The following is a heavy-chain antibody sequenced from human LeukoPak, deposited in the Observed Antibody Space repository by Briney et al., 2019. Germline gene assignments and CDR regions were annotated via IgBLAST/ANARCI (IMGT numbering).Heavy chain of an antibody. Sequence: PGGPLRLSCAASGFTFSSYSMNWVRQAPGKGLEWVSSISSSRSYISYADSVEGRFTISRDNAKNSLYLQMNSLRAEDTAVYYCARDLITIFGVVTKNYYYYYGMDVWGQGTTVTVSS. D-gene: IGHD3-3*01. J-gene: IGHJ6*02. CDR3: ARDLITIFGVVTKNYYYYYGMDV. V-gene: IGHV3-21*01. CDR1: GFTFSSYS. CDR2: ISSSRSYI.